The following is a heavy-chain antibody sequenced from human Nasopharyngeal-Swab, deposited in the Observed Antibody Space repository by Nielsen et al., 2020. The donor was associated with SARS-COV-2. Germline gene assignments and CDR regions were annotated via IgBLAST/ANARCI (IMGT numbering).Heavy chain of an antibody. CDR2: IYHSGST. D-gene: IGHD1-7*01. CDR1: GGSISSSNW. Sequence: SETLSLTCAVSGGSISSSNWWSWVRQPPGKGLEWIGEIYHSGSTNYNPSLKSRVTISVDKSKNQFSLKLSSVTAADTAVYYCARVGYNWNSGYFQHWGQGTLVTVSS. V-gene: IGHV4-4*02. CDR3: ARVGYNWNSGYFQH. J-gene: IGHJ1*01.